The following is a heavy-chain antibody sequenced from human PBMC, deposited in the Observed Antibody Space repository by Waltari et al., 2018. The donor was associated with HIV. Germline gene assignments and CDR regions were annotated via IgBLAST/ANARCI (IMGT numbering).Heavy chain of an antibody. CDR1: GGLLSGYA. CDR2: IIPAPGIA. CDR3: AIGRIDDLWSGRENLGGFDP. J-gene: IGHJ5*02. Sequence: QVQLVQSGAEVKKPGSSVKVSCKASGGLLSGYAVSWVRQAPGQGFEWMGRIIPAPGIAMHTQKFQGRLSITADKSTNTAYMELSSLTSEDTAVYYCAIGRIDDLWSGRENLGGFDPWGQGTLVTVSS. V-gene: IGHV1-69*04. D-gene: IGHD3-3*01.